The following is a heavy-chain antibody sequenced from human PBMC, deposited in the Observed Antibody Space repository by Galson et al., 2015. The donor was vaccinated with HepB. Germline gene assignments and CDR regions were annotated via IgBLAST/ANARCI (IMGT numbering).Heavy chain of an antibody. CDR2: IDTNTGNP. CDR3: AREGRRYYGSGSYLDY. J-gene: IGHJ4*02. D-gene: IGHD3-10*01. CDR1: GYRFTSYA. Sequence: SVKASCKASGYRFTSYAMDWVRQAPGQGLEWMGWIDTNTGNPTYAQDFTGRFVFSLDTSVGTAYLQISSLQAEDTAVYYCAREGRRYYGSGSYLDYWGQGSLVTVSS. V-gene: IGHV7-4-1*02.